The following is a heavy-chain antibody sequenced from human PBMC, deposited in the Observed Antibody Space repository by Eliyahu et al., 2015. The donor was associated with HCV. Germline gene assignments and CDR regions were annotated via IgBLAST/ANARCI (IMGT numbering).Heavy chain of an antibody. Sequence: QVQLVQSGAEVKKPGASVKVSCKASGYTXTSYXISWVXQAPGQGLEWMGWISAYNGNTNYAQKLQGRVTMTTDTSTSTAYMELRSLRSDDTAVYYCARDQAPFWSGVIGSGAGDVWGQGTTVTVSS. CDR3: ARDQAPFWSGVIGSGAGDV. CDR1: GYTXTSYX. CDR2: ISAYNGNT. J-gene: IGHJ6*02. D-gene: IGHD3-3*01. V-gene: IGHV1-18*01.